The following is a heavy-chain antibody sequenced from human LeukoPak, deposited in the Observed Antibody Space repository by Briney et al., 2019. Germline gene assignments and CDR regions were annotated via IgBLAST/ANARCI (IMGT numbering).Heavy chain of an antibody. D-gene: IGHD1-7*01. V-gene: IGHV3-11*01. Sequence: LSLTCAVYGGSFSDYYMSWIRQAPGKGLEWVSYISSSGSTIYYADSVKGRFTISRDNAKNSLYLQMNSLRAEDTAVYYCARDHHNWNYGCDYWGQGTLVTVSS. J-gene: IGHJ4*02. CDR3: ARDHHNWNYGCDY. CDR1: GGSFSDYY. CDR2: ISSSGSTI.